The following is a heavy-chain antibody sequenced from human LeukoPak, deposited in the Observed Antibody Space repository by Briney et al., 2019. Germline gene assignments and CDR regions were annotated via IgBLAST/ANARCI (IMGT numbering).Heavy chain of an antibody. D-gene: IGHD3-22*01. V-gene: IGHV3-30*02. Sequence: GGSLRLSCAASGFTFSSYGMHWVRQAPGKGLEWVAFIRYDGSNKYYADSVKGRFTISRDNSKNTLYLQMNSLRAEDTAVYYCAKDGYYYDSSGYPGGYWGQGTLVTVSS. J-gene: IGHJ4*02. CDR2: IRYDGSNK. CDR3: AKDGYYYDSSGYPGGY. CDR1: GFTFSSYG.